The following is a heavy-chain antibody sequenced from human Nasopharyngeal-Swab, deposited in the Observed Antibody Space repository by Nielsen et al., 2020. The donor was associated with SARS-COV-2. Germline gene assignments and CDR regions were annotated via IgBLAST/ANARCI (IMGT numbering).Heavy chain of an antibody. V-gene: IGHV4-39*01. D-gene: IGHD4-17*01. Sequence: RQAPGKGLEWIGSIYYSGSTYCNPSLKSRVTISVDTSKNQFSLKLSSVTAADTAVYYCARHALVTKDFDYWGQGTLVTVSS. CDR3: ARHALVTKDFDY. CDR2: IYYSGST. J-gene: IGHJ4*02.